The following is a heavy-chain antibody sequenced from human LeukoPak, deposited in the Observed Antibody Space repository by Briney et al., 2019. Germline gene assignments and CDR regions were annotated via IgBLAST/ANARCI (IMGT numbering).Heavy chain of an antibody. Sequence: PGGSLRLSCAASRFTFNSYAFHWVRQAPGKGLEWVAVVSYGGSNKYYADSVKGRFTISRDDSKNTVYLQMDRLRPEDTAVYYCARDQLAFSGYDTLFDYWGQGALVSVSS. J-gene: IGHJ4*02. V-gene: IGHV3-30*04. CDR1: RFTFNSYA. D-gene: IGHD5-12*01. CDR2: VSYGGSNK. CDR3: ARDQLAFSGYDTLFDY.